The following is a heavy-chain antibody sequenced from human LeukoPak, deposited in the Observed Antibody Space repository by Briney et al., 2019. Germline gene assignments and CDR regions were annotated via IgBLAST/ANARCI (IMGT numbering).Heavy chain of an antibody. CDR2: ISYSGST. CDR1: GGSISSYY. Sequence: SETLSLTCTVSGGSISSYYWSWIRQPPGKGLEWIGYISYSGSTNHNPSLKSRVTISVDTSKNQFSLKLSSVTAADTAVYYCARDYYYYMDVWGKGTTVTVSS. CDR3: ARDYYYYMDV. V-gene: IGHV4-59*01. J-gene: IGHJ6*03.